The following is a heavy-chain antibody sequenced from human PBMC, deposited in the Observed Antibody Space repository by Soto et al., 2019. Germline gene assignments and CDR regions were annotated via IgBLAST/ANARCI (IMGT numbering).Heavy chain of an antibody. CDR2: MNPNSGNT. Sequence: ASVKVSCKASGYTFTSYDINWVRQATGQGLEWMGWMNPNSGNTGYAQKFQGRVTMTRNTSISTAYMELSSLRSEDTAVYYCARGSNYVDVGSYYYYYMDVWGKGTTFTVPS. CDR1: GYTFTSYD. CDR3: ARGSNYVDVGSYYYYYMDV. V-gene: IGHV1-8*01. J-gene: IGHJ6*03. D-gene: IGHD4-4*01.